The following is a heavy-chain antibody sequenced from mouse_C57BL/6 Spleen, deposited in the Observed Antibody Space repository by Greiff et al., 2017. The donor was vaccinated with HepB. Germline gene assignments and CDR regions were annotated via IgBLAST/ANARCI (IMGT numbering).Heavy chain of an antibody. J-gene: IGHJ3*01. CDR3: ARALITTVVAEFAY. CDR2: IYPGDGDT. Sequence: VQLQESGPELVKPGASVKISCKASGYAFSSSWMNWVKQRPGKGLEWIGRIYPGDGDTNYNGKFKGKATLTADKSSSTAYMQLSSLTSEDSAVYFCARALITTVVAEFAYWGQGTLVTVSA. V-gene: IGHV1-82*01. D-gene: IGHD1-1*01. CDR1: GYAFSSSW.